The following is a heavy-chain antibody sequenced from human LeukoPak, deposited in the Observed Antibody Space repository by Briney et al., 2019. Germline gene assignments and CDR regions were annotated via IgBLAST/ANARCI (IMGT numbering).Heavy chain of an antibody. CDR1: GGSISTYY. CDR3: ARSRSGYSYDHAAFEI. J-gene: IGHJ3*02. CDR2: IDYRGST. V-gene: IGHV4-59*01. Sequence: PSETLSLTCTVSGGSISTYYWSWIRQPPGKGLEWIAYIDYRGSTTYNPSLRSRVTISVDTFRNQISLRLSSVTAADTAVYYCARSRSGYSYDHAAFEIWGQGTMVTVSS. D-gene: IGHD5-18*01.